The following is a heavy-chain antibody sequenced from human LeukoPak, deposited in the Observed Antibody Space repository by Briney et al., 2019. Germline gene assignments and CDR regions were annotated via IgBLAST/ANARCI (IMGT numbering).Heavy chain of an antibody. CDR3: AKGIDQVVVVIIS. Sequence: GGSLRLSCAASGFTFSIYAMSWVRQAPGKGLEWVSAISGSGGSTYYADSVKGRFTISRDNSKNTLYLQMNSLRAEDTAVYYCAKGIDQVVVVIISWGQGTLVTVSS. V-gene: IGHV3-23*01. D-gene: IGHD3-22*01. J-gene: IGHJ4*02. CDR2: ISGSGGST. CDR1: GFTFSIYA.